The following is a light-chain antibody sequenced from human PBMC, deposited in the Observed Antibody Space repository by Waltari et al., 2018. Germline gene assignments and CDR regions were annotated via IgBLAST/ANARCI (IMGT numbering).Light chain of an antibody. Sequence: SDVLTQPPSVSLAPGKTARITCGENNIGSNSVHWYQQKPGQAPVLVIYYDTDRPSGIPERFSGSNSGSTATLTISRVEAGDEADYYCQVWDGSSDHVLFGGRTKLTVL. CDR1: NIGSNS. CDR2: YDT. V-gene: IGLV3-21*04. J-gene: IGLJ2*01. CDR3: QVWDGSSDHVL.